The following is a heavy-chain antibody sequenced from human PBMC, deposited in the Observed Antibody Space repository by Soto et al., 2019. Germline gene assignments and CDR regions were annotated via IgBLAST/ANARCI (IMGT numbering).Heavy chain of an antibody. Sequence: QVQLQQSGAGLLKPSETLSLTCAVYGESFSAYIWTWIRQTPGKGQQWIGQINHSGSASYNPSLKSRVTISVHTSNSQFSLELSSVTAADTAVYYCARGLITGSHYSGGWYYFDSWGQGTQVTVSS. J-gene: IGHJ4*02. CDR1: GESFSAYI. D-gene: IGHD6-19*01. CDR2: INHSGSA. CDR3: ARGLITGSHYSGGWYYFDS. V-gene: IGHV4-34*01.